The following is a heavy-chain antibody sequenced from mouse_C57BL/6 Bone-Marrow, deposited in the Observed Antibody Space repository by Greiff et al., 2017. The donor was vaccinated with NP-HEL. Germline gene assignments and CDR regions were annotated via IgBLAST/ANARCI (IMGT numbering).Heavy chain of an antibody. CDR2: IYPGDGDT. V-gene: IGHV1-80*01. D-gene: IGHD3-2*02. J-gene: IGHJ2*01. Sequence: QVQLQQSGAELVKPGASVKISCKASGYAFSSYWMNWVKQRPGKGLEWIGQIYPGDGDTNYNGKFKGKATLTADKSSSTAYMQLSSLASEDSAVYFCARRGTAQALDYWGQGTTLTVSS. CDR1: GYAFSSYW. CDR3: ARRGTAQALDY.